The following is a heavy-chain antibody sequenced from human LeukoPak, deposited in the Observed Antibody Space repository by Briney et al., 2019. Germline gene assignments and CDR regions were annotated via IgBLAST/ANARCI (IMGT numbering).Heavy chain of an antibody. V-gene: IGHV4-39*07. J-gene: IGHJ4*02. D-gene: IGHD3-9*01. CDR3: ASESYDILTGYPGDDY. Sequence: SETLSLTCTVSGGSISSSSYYWGWIRQPPGKGLEWIGSIYYSGSTYYNPSLKSRVTISVDTSKNQFSLKLSSVTAADTAVYYCASESYDILTGYPGDDYWGQGTLVTVSS. CDR1: GGSISSSSYY. CDR2: IYYSGST.